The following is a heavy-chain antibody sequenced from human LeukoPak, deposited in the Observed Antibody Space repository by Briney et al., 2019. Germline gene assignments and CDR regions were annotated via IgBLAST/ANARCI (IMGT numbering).Heavy chain of an antibody. CDR3: ARAHRSGYFQH. J-gene: IGHJ1*01. CDR2: INPSGGST. D-gene: IGHD3-10*01. V-gene: IGHV1-46*01. CDR1: GYTFTSYY. Sequence: ASVEVSCKASGYTFTSYYMHWVRQAPGQGLEWMGIINPSGGSTSYAQKFQGRVTMTRDTSTSTVYMELSSLRSEDTAVYYCARAHRSGYFQHWGQGTLVTVSS.